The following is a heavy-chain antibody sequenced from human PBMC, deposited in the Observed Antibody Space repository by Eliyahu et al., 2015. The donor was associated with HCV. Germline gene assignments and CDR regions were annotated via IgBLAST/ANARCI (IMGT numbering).Heavy chain of an antibody. V-gene: IGHV3-33*01. D-gene: IGHD5-12*01. CDR3: ARVDLVATMDYYYYYGMDV. CDR1: GFTXSSYG. CDR2: IWYDGSNK. Sequence: QVQLVESGGGVVQPGRSLRLSCAASGFTXSSYGXHWVRQAPGKGLEWVAVIWYDGSNKYYADXVKGRFTISRDNSKNTLYLQMNSLRAEDTAVYYCARVDLVATMDYYYYYGMDVWGQGTTVTVSS. J-gene: IGHJ6*02.